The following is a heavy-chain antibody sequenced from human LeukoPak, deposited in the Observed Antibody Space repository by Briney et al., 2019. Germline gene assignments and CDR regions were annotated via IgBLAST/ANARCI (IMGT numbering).Heavy chain of an antibody. CDR3: LLQMTYGELSDPDF. CDR1: GFTLSSLA. V-gene: IGHV3-21*01. D-gene: IGHD3-16*02. CDR2: SGTRSGTK. Sequence: GGSLRLSCAASGFTLSSLAMHWVRQAPGKGLEWVSSSGTRSGTKYYADSVMGRFTISRDSAMNSVSLQINSLRAEDTSVYYCLLQMTYGELSDPDFRGQGTLVTVSS. J-gene: IGHJ4*02.